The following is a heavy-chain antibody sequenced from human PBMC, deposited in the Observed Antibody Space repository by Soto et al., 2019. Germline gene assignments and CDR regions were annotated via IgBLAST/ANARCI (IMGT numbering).Heavy chain of an antibody. Sequence: PSETLSLTCTVSGGSISSYYWSWIRQPPGKGLEWIGYIYYSGSTNYNPSLKSRVTISVDTSKNQFSLKLSSVTAADTAVYYCARQVTTYIWGSYRNTNWFDPWGQGPLVTVSS. V-gene: IGHV4-59*08. CDR2: IYYSGST. J-gene: IGHJ5*02. CDR3: ARQVTTYIWGSYRNTNWFDP. D-gene: IGHD3-16*02. CDR1: GGSISSYY.